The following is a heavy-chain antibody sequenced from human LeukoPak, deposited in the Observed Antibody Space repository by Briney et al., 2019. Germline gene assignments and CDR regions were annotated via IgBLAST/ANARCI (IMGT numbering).Heavy chain of an antibody. V-gene: IGHV1-8*02. CDR3: ARGGLTYYYDSSGYLNY. D-gene: IGHD3-22*01. CDR1: GYTFTGYY. Sequence: ASVKVSCKASGYTFTGYYMHWVRQATGQGLEWMGWMNPNSGNTGYAQKFQGRVTMTRNTSISTAYMELSSLRSEDTAVYYCARGGLTYYYDSSGYLNYWGQGTLVTVSS. J-gene: IGHJ4*02. CDR2: MNPNSGNT.